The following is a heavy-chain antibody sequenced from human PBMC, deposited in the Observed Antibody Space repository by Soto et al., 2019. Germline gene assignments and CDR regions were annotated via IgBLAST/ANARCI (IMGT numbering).Heavy chain of an antibody. V-gene: IGHV1-18*04. CDR2: ITPFNGDT. J-gene: IGHJ4*02. CDR3: ARVRVVVGATIDS. D-gene: IGHD2-15*01. CDR1: GYTFSSNS. Sequence: ASGKVSGKASGYTFSSNSIHWVQQAPGQGLEWMGWITPFNGDTSYAQKFQGRVTMTTDTSTSTVFMELRSLRFDDTAVYYCARVRVVVGATIDSWGQGTLVTVSS.